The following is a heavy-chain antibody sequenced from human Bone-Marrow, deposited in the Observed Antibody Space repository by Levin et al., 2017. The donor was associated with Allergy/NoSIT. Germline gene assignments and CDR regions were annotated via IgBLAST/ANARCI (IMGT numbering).Heavy chain of an antibody. CDR2: IKQDGSEK. D-gene: IGHD3-10*01. CDR1: GFTFSSYW. J-gene: IGHJ4*02. V-gene: IGHV3-7*04. CDR3: AREYYGSGSHSPLDY. Sequence: GGSLRLSCAASGFTFSSYWMSWVRQAPGKGLEWVANIKQDGSEKYYVDSVKGRFTISRDNAKNSLYLQMNSLRAEDTAVYYCAREYYGSGSHSPLDYWGQGTLVTVSS.